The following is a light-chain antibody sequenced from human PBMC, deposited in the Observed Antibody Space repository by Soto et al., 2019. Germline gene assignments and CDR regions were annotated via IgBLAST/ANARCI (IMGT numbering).Light chain of an antibody. CDR2: GVS. CDR1: STDIGGYNY. J-gene: IGLJ1*01. V-gene: IGLV2-14*01. CDR3: SSYTSSDTLV. Sequence: QSALTQPASVSGSPGQAITISCTGTSTDIGGYNYVSWYQQHPGEAPKLRISGVSTRPAGLSNRFSDSKSGNTASLTISGLQAEDEADYCCSSYTSSDTLVFGTGTKLTVL.